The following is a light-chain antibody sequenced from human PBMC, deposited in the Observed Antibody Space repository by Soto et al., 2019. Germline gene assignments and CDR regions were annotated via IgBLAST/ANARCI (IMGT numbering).Light chain of an antibody. V-gene: IGLV1-40*01. CDR1: SSNIGAGYD. CDR3: QSYDSSLIGSV. Sequence: QSVLTQPPSLSGAPGQRVTISCTGSSSNIGAGYDVHWYQQLPGTAPKLLIYGNSNRPSGVPDRFSVSKSGTSASLAITELQAEDEADYYCQSYDSSLIGSVFGGGTQLTVL. J-gene: IGLJ7*01. CDR2: GNS.